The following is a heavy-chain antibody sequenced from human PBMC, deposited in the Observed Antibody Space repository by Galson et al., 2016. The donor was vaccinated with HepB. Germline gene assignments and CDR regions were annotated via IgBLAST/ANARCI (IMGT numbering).Heavy chain of an antibody. Sequence: TLSLTCTVSGGSISSGDYYWSWIRQPPGKGLEWIGYIYYSGSTYYNPSLKSRVTISVDTSKNQFSPKLSSVTAADTAVYYCARDRLPVDYDSTMEAFDIWGQGTLVTVSS. J-gene: IGHJ4*02. CDR1: GGSISSGDYY. V-gene: IGHV4-30-4*01. CDR3: ARDRLPVDYDSTMEAFDI. D-gene: IGHD3-22*01. CDR2: IYYSGST.